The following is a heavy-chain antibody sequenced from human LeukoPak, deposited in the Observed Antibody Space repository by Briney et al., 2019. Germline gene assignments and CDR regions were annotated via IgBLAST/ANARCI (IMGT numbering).Heavy chain of an antibody. D-gene: IGHD3-22*01. CDR3: ARDSSGYIHKVDY. V-gene: IGHV1-18*01. CDR2: ISAYNGNT. J-gene: IGHJ4*02. Sequence: GASVNVSFTSSGYTFTIYGISWVRQAPGQGLEWMGWISAYNGNTNYAQKLQGRVTMTTDTSTSTAYMELRSLRSDDTAVYYCARDSSGYIHKVDYWGQGTLVTVSS. CDR1: GYTFTIYG.